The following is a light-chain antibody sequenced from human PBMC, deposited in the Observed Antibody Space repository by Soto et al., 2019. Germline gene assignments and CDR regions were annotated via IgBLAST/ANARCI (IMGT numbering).Light chain of an antibody. CDR1: QSVDSSY. J-gene: IGKJ1*01. CDR2: GAS. Sequence: ETVLTQSPGTLSLSPGERATLSCRATQSVDSSYLAWYQQKPGQAPRLLIYGASTRATGIPARFSGSGSGTEFTLTISSLQSEDFAVYYCQQYNNWPPTFGQGTKVDI. V-gene: IGKV3-15*01. CDR3: QQYNNWPPT.